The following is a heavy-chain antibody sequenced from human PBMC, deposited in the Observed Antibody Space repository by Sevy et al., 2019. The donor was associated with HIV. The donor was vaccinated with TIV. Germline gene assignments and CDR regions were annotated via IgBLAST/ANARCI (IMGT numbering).Heavy chain of an antibody. D-gene: IGHD5-12*01. CDR3: ARSEWLRLDYFDY. Sequence: GGSLRLSCAASGFTFSSYWMSWVRQAPGKGLEWVANIKQDGSEKYYVDSVKGRFTISRDNAKNSLYLQMNSLRAEDTAVCYCARSEWLRLDYFDYWGQGTLVTVSS. CDR2: IKQDGSEK. J-gene: IGHJ4*02. CDR1: GFTFSSYW. V-gene: IGHV3-7*03.